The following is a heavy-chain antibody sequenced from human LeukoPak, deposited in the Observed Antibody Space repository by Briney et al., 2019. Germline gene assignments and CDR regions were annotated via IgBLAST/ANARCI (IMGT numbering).Heavy chain of an antibody. D-gene: IGHD6-13*01. CDR2: ISGSGGST. J-gene: IGHJ4*02. CDR1: GFTFSSYA. Sequence: GGSLRLSCAASGFTFSSYAMSWVRQAPGKGLEWVSAISGSGGSTYYADLVKGRFTISRDNAKNSLYLQMNSLRAEDTAVYYCARGSASSSWYKSDDYWGQGTLVTVSS. CDR3: ARGSASSSWYKSDDY. V-gene: IGHV3-23*01.